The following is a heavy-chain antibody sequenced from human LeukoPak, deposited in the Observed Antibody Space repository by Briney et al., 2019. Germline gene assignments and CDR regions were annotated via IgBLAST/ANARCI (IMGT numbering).Heavy chain of an antibody. J-gene: IGHJ6*02. D-gene: IGHD5-18*01. CDR3: ARHGRIQLWLRRSDYYYGMDA. Sequence: GESLKISCKGSGYSFTSYWIGWVRQMPGKGLEWMGIIYPGDSDTRYSPSFQGQVTISADKSISTAYLQWSSLKASDTAMYYCARHGRIQLWLRRSDYYYGMDAWGQGTTVTVSS. CDR1: GYSFTSYW. CDR2: IYPGDSDT. V-gene: IGHV5-51*01.